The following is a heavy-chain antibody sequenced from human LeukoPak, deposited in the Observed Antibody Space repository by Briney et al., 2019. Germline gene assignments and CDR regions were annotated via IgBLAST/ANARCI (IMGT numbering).Heavy chain of an antibody. CDR2: IKSKTDGGTT. Sequence: GGSLRLSCAASGCTFSNAWMSWVRQAPGKGLEWVGRIKSKTDGGTTDYAAPVKGRFTISRDDSKNTLYLQMNSLKTEDTAVYSCTTEAAYVDTAMVPLGYWGQGTLVTASS. J-gene: IGHJ4*02. D-gene: IGHD5-18*01. CDR1: GCTFSNAW. V-gene: IGHV3-15*01. CDR3: TTEAAYVDTAMVPLGY.